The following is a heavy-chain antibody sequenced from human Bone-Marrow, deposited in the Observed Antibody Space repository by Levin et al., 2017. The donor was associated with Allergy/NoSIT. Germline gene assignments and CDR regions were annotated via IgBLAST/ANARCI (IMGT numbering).Heavy chain of an antibody. J-gene: IGHJ3*02. CDR1: GGSISSGGYS. Sequence: SETLSLTCAVSGGSISSGGYSWSWIRQPPGKGLEWIGYIYHSGSTYYNPSLKSRVTISVDRSKNQFSLKLSSVTAADTAVYYCARRLATICAFDIWGQGTMVTVSS. CDR3: ARRLATICAFDI. D-gene: IGHD5-12*01. CDR2: IYHSGST. V-gene: IGHV4-30-2*01.